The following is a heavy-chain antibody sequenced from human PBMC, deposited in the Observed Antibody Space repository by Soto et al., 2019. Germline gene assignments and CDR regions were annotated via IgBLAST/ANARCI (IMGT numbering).Heavy chain of an antibody. CDR3: AREDSGNNYEGFDP. Sequence: ASVKVSCKASGYTFTSYAMHWVRQAPGQRLEWMGWINAGNGNTKYSQKFQGRVTITRDTSASTAYMELSSLRSEDTAVYYCAREDSGNNYEGFDPWGQGTLVTVSS. J-gene: IGHJ5*02. V-gene: IGHV1-3*01. CDR1: GYTFTSYA. CDR2: INAGNGNT. D-gene: IGHD4-4*01.